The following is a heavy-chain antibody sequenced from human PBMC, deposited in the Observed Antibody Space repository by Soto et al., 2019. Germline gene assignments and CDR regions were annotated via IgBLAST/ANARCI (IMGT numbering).Heavy chain of an antibody. J-gene: IGHJ5*02. V-gene: IGHV3-53*01. CDR1: GFTVSSNY. CDR2: IYSGGST. D-gene: IGHD3-16*01. CDR3: ASSRRWGNNWFDP. Sequence: GGSLRLSCAASGFTVSSNYMSWVRQVPGKGLEWVSVIYSGGSTCYADSVKGRFTISRDNSKNTLYLQMNSLRAEDTAVYYCASSRRWGNNWFDPWGQGTLVTVSS.